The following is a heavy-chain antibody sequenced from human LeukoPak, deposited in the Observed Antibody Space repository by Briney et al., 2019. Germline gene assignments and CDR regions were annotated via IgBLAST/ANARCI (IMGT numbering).Heavy chain of an antibody. J-gene: IGHJ6*02. CDR1: GYTFTSYG. D-gene: IGHD1-1*01. Sequence: ASVKVSCKASGYTFTSYGISWVRQAPGQGLEWMGWISAYNGNTNYAQKLQGRVTMTTDTSTGTAYMELRSLRSDDTAVYYCARDHPLYLEDFIYYYYGMDVWGQGTTVTVSS. V-gene: IGHV1-18*01. CDR2: ISAYNGNT. CDR3: ARDHPLYLEDFIYYYYGMDV.